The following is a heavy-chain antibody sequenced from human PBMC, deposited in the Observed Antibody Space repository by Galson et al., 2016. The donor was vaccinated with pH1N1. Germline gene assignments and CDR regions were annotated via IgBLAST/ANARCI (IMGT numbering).Heavy chain of an antibody. CDR2: IKQDGSEK. V-gene: IGHV3-7*01. CDR1: GFSLSMYW. D-gene: IGHD3-22*01. J-gene: IGHJ3*01. Sequence: SLRLSCAASGFSLSMYWMSWVRQAPGRGLEWLANIKQDGSEKYYVDSVKGRFPITRDNAKNAVLLEMNSLGAWDTAVYYCARDCYYHSSDSDAYYLWGHGTMVTVSS. CDR3: ARDCYYHSSDSDAYYL.